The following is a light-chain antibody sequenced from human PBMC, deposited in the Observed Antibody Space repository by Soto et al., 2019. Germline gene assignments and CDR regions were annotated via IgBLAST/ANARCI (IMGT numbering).Light chain of an antibody. CDR2: GAS. V-gene: IGKV3-20*01. CDR1: QSVSSSY. Sequence: EIVLTQSPGTLSLSPGERATLSCRASQSVSSSYLAWYQQKPGQAPRLLIYGASSRATGIPDRFSGSGSGTDFTLTISRLEPEDFAVYYCQQYGSSFGQGTKWEIK. CDR3: QQYGSS. J-gene: IGKJ1*01.